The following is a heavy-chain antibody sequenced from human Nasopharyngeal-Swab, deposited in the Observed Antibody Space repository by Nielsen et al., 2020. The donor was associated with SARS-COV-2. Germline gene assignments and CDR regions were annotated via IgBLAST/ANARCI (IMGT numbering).Heavy chain of an antibody. V-gene: IGHV3-21*01. CDR2: ISDRSSFI. CDR1: GLTFSSLS. CDR3: AIGGYSRPS. D-gene: IGHD6-13*01. Sequence: GGSLRLSCEASGLTFSSLSMTWVGQAPGTGLKWFSSISDRSSFIYYADSVKGRFTISRDNAKNSLYLQINSLIAEDTAVYYCAIGGYSRPSWGQGTLVTVSS. J-gene: IGHJ4*02.